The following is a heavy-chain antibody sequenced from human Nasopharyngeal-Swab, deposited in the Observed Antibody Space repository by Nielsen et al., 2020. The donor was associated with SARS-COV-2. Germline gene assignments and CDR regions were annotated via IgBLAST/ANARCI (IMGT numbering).Heavy chain of an antibody. J-gene: IGHJ5*02. V-gene: IGHV1-24*01. CDR3: ARGGEVVAANWFDP. Sequence: ASVKVSCKVSGYTLTELSMHWVRQAPGKGLEWMGGFDPEDGETIYAQKFQGRVTMTEDTSTDTAYMELSSLRSEDTAVYYCARGGEVVAANWFDPWGQGTLVTVSS. CDR1: GYTLTELS. D-gene: IGHD2-15*01. CDR2: FDPEDGET.